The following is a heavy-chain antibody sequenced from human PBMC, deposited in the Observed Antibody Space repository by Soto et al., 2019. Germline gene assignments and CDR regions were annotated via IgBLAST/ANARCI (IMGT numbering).Heavy chain of an antibody. CDR1: GCSISSYY. CDR3: ASWGRRRFDP. Sequence: PSETLSLTCTVSGCSISSYYWSWIRQPPGKGLEWIGYIYYSGSTNYNPSLKSRVTISVDTSKNQFSLKLSSVTAADTAGYYCASWGRRRFDPGGNGNMVTVSS. V-gene: IGHV4-59*01. D-gene: IGHD7-27*01. J-gene: IGHJ5*02. CDR2: IYYSGST.